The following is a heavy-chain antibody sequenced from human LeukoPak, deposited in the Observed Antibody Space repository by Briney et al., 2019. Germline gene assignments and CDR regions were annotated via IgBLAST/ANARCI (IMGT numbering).Heavy chain of an antibody. CDR2: IRPSGDNT. Sequence: GGSLRLSCAASGFTFSSYDMTWVRQAPGRGLEWVSSIRPSGDNTYYGDSVKGRFTISRDNSKNTVYLQMNNMRAEDTAVYYCARRAGGYSHPYDYWGQGTLVTVSS. V-gene: IGHV3-23*01. J-gene: IGHJ4*02. CDR1: GFTFSSYD. D-gene: IGHD4-23*01. CDR3: ARRAGGYSHPYDY.